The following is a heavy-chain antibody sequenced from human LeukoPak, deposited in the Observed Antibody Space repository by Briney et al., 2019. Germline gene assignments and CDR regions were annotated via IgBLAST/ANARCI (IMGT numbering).Heavy chain of an antibody. J-gene: IGHJ4*02. CDR2: ISGSGGST. V-gene: IGHV3-23*01. Sequence: GGSLRLSCAASGFTFSSYAMSWVRRAPGKGLEWVSAISGSGGSTYYADSVKGRFTISRDNSKNTLYLQMNSLRAEDTAVYFCAKSMVKEWLYSFDYWGQGTLVTVSS. CDR1: GFTFSSYA. D-gene: IGHD6-19*01. CDR3: AKSMVKEWLYSFDY.